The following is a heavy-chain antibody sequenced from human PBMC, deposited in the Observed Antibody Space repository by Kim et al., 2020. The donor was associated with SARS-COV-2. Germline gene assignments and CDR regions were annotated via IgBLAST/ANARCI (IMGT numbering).Heavy chain of an antibody. Sequence: SQTLSLTCAISGDSVSSNSAAWNWIRQSPSRGLEWLGRTYYRSKWYNDYAVSLKSRITINPDTSKNQFSLQLNSVTPEDTAVYYCARAVPPVNAAAATFDYWGQGTLVTVSS. CDR1: GDSVSSNSAA. V-gene: IGHV6-1*01. J-gene: IGHJ4*02. D-gene: IGHD6-13*01. CDR3: ARAVPPVNAAAATFDY. CDR2: TYYRSKWYN.